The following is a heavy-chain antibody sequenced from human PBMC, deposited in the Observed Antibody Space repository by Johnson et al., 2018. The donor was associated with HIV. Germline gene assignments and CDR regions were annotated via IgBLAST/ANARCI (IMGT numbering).Heavy chain of an antibody. CDR1: GFTFSSYW. V-gene: IGHV3-74*02. CDR2: INSDGSST. CDR3: ARGLAVAGTENAFDI. J-gene: IGHJ3*02. D-gene: IGHD6-19*01. Sequence: EVQLVESGGGVVQPGRSLRLSCAASGFTFSSYWMHWVRQAPGKGLVWVSRINSDGSSTSYADSVKGRFTISRDNAKNTLYLQMNSLTAEDTAVYYCARGLAVAGTENAFDIWGQGTMVTVSS.